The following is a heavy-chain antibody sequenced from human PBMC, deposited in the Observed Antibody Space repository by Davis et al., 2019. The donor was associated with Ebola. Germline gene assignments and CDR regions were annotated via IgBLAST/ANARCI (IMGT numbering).Heavy chain of an antibody. V-gene: IGHV1-69*13. CDR3: ARDAGGSGYYGSWFDP. J-gene: IGHJ5*02. D-gene: IGHD3-3*01. CDR1: GGTFSNYA. Sequence: AASVKVSCKASGGTFSNYAITWVRQAPGQGLEWMGGIIPIFGTANYAQKFQGRLTITADESTTTAYMELRSLGSEDTAVYYCARDAGGSGYYGSWFDPWGQGTLDTVSS. CDR2: IIPIFGTA.